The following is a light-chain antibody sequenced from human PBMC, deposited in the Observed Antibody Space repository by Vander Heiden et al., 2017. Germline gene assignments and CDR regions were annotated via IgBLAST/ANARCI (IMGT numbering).Light chain of an antibody. CDR2: LVS. CDR1: QSLLHSNGYTY. CDR3: RQALQTPLT. J-gene: IGKJ4*01. V-gene: IGKV2-28*01. Sequence: DPVMTQSPLSLPVTPGEPASISCTSSQSLLHSNGYTYLDWYLQKPGQSPQLLIYLVSNRASGVPDRFSGSGSGTDFTLKISRVEAEDVGIYYCRQALQTPLTFGGGTKVEIQ.